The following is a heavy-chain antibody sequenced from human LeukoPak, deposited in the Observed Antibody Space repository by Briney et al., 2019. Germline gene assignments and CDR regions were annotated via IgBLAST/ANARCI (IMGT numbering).Heavy chain of an antibody. CDR1: GFTSSNAW. Sequence: GGSLRLSCAASGFTSSNAWMSWVRQAPGKGLEWVVNIKQDGSEKYYVDSVKGRFTISRDNAKNSLYLQMNSLRAEDTAVYYCAREGVRGVLYYYYYYYMDVWGKGTTVTVSS. CDR3: AREGVRGVLYYYYYYYMDV. CDR2: IKQDGSEK. J-gene: IGHJ6*03. D-gene: IGHD3-10*01. V-gene: IGHV3-7*01.